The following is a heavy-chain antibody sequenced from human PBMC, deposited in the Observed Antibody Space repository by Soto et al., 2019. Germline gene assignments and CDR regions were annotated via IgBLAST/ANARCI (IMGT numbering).Heavy chain of an antibody. CDR3: ARFTVRGVVGVYGMDV. CDR1: GGSISSYY. CDR2: IYYSGST. D-gene: IGHD3-10*01. J-gene: IGHJ6*02. Sequence: SETLSLTCTVSGGSISSYYWSWIRQPPGKGLEWIGYIYYSGSTNYNPSLKSRVTISVDTSKNQFSLKLSSVTAADTAVYYCARFTVRGVVGVYGMDVWGQGTTVTVSS. V-gene: IGHV4-59*01.